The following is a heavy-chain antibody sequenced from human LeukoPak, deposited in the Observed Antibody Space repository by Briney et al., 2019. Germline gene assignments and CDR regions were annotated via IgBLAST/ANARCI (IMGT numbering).Heavy chain of an antibody. J-gene: IGHJ6*02. V-gene: IGHV3-33*01. D-gene: IGHD5-18*01. CDR3: AREPYVDNGSYGFPGEYGMDV. Sequence: PGGSLRLSCAASGFTFSSYGMHWVRQAPGKGLEWVAVIWYDGSNKYYADSVKGRFTISRDNSKNTLYLQMNSLRAEDTAVYYCAREPYVDNGSYGFPGEYGMDVWGQGTTVTVSS. CDR1: GFTFSSYG. CDR2: IWYDGSNK.